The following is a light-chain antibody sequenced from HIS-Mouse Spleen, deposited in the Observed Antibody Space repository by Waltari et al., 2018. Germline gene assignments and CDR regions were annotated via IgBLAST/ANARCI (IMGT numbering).Light chain of an antibody. CDR2: RNN. V-gene: IGLV1-47*01. CDR3: AAWDDSLSGPV. CDR1: SSNIGSNY. J-gene: IGLJ3*02. Sequence: QSVLTQPPSASGTPGQRVTISCSGSSSNIGSNYVYWYQQLPGTAPKLLIYRNNQRPSGVPDRFSGSKSGTSASLAINGLRSEDEADYYCAAWDDSLSGPVFGGGTKLTVL.